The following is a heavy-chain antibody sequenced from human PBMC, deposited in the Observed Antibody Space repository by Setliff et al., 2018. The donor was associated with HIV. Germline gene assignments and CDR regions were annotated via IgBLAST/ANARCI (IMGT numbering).Heavy chain of an antibody. J-gene: IGHJ5*02. CDR3: ARGAYCGGASCSLTRFDP. CDR1: SGSFSGYY. D-gene: IGHD2-15*01. CDR2: ISHRGST. Sequence: SETLSLTCAVYSGSFSGYYWNWIRQPPGKGLEWIGEISHRGSTNYNPSLKSRVTISVDGSTNQFSLKLGSVTAADAAVYYCARGAYCGGASCSLTRFDPWGQGTLVTVSS. V-gene: IGHV4-34*01.